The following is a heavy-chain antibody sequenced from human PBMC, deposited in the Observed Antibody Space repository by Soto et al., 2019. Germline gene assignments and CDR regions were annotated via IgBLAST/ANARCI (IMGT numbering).Heavy chain of an antibody. CDR3: ARDHIGYCSGGSCSGWFDP. CDR1: GYTFTSYG. Sequence: ASVKVSCKASGYTFTSYGISWVRQAPGQGLEWMGWISAYNGNTNYAQRLQGRVTMTTDTSTSTAYMELRSLRSDDTAVYYCARDHIGYCSGGSCSGWFDPWGQGTLVTVSS. CDR2: ISAYNGNT. D-gene: IGHD2-15*01. V-gene: IGHV1-18*01. J-gene: IGHJ5*02.